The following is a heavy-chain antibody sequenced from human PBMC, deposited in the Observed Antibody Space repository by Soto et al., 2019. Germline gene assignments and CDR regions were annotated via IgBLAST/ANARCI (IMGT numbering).Heavy chain of an antibody. CDR2: INHSGST. Sequence: QVQLQQWGAGLLKPSETLSLTCAVYGGSFSGYYWSWIRQPPGKGLEWIGEINHSGSTNYNPSLKSRVTISVATSKNQFSLKLSSVTAADTAVYYCARWGDCSGGSCYSYFDYWGQGTLVTVSS. V-gene: IGHV4-34*01. CDR1: GGSFSGYY. D-gene: IGHD2-15*01. J-gene: IGHJ4*02. CDR3: ARWGDCSGGSCYSYFDY.